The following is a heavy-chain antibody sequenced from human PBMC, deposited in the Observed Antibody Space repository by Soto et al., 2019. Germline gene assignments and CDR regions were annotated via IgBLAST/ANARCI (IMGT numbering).Heavy chain of an antibody. CDR3: ARVDSSGCSEY. V-gene: IGHV5-51*01. Sequence: HGDSLKISCKGSGGSLSDQWIGWVRHTPDKGLEWIGFVFLADSDTTYSPSFQGHVTISADKYSSTAYLQWSSLKASDTAMYYCARVDSSGCSEYWGQGTLVTVSS. CDR1: GGSLSDQW. CDR2: VFLADSDT. J-gene: IGHJ4*02. D-gene: IGHD6-25*01.